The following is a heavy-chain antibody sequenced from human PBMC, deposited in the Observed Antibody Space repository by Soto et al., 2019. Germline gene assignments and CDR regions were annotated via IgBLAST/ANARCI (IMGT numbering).Heavy chain of an antibody. CDR1: GFTFSIYA. J-gene: IGHJ4*02. D-gene: IGHD3-22*01. CDR3: VKGEYYYDSSGYYPFDY. V-gene: IGHV3-64D*06. Sequence: PGGSLRLSCSASGFTFSIYAMHWVRQAPGKGLEYVSSISTNGGSTDYADSVKGRFTISRDNSKNTVYLQTSSLRVEDTAVYYCVKGEYYYDSSGYYPFDYWGQGTLVTVSS. CDR2: ISTNGGST.